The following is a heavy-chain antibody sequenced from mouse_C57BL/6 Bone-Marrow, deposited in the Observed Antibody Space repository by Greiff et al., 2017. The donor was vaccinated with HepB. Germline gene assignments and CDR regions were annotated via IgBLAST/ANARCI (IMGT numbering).Heavy chain of an antibody. J-gene: IGHJ2*01. Sequence: QVQLKQPGAELVRPGTSVKLSCKASGYTFTSYWMHWVKQRPGQGLEWIGVIDPSDSYTNYNQKFKGKATLTVDTSSSTAYMQLSSLTSEDSAVYYCASPTYGFDYWGQGTTLTVSS. D-gene: IGHD1-1*01. CDR3: ASPTYGFDY. CDR1: GYTFTSYW. CDR2: IDPSDSYT. V-gene: IGHV1-59*01.